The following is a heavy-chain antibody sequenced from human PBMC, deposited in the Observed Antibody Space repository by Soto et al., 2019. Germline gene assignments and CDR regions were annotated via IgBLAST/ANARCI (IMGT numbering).Heavy chain of an antibody. J-gene: IGHJ4*02. CDR1: GFTFSSYA. Sequence: QVQLVESGGGVVQPGRSLRLSCAASGFTFSSYAMHWVRQAPGKGLEWVAVISYDGSNKYYADSVKGRFTISRDNSKNTLYLRMNRPRAEDTAVYYCARPASGYSSTWYFDYWGQGTLVTVSS. CDR3: ARPASGYSSTWYFDY. V-gene: IGHV3-30-3*01. D-gene: IGHD6-13*01. CDR2: ISYDGSNK.